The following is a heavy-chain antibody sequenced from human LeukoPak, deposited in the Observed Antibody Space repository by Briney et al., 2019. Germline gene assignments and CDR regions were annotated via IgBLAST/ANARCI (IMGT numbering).Heavy chain of an antibody. V-gene: IGHV4-59*01. CDR1: GGSITGYS. CDR3: ARDGQQLVRGWFDP. CDR2: IYYNGDT. Sequence: SETLSLTCSVSGGSITGYSWSWIRQTPGKGLEWIGYIYYNGDTHYNPSLNSRLSMSVDTPNKQFSLNLRSVTAADTAVYYCARDGQQLVRGWFDPWGQGTLVTVSS. D-gene: IGHD6-13*01. J-gene: IGHJ5*02.